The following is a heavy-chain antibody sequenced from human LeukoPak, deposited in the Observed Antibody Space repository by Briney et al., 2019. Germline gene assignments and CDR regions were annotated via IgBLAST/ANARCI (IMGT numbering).Heavy chain of an antibody. J-gene: IGHJ4*02. V-gene: IGHV3-43D*03. CDR1: GFTFDDYA. Sequence: GGSLRLSCAASGFTFDDYAMHWVRQAPGKGLEWVSLISWDGGSTYYADSVKGRFTISRDNSKSSLYLQMNSLRAEDTALYYCAKERYPRNWNYVPDYWGQGTLVTVSS. D-gene: IGHD1-7*01. CDR3: AKERYPRNWNYVPDY. CDR2: ISWDGGST.